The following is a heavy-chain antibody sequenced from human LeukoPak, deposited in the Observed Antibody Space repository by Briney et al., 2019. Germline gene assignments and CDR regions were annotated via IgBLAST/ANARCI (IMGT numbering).Heavy chain of an antibody. CDR2: ISGSGASI. Sequence: GGSLRLSCAASGFTFSAYYMSWIRQAPGKGLEWVSYISGSGASIYYTDSVKGRFTISRDNAKNSLYLQMNSLRAEDTALYYCAKDAAGYSSSWHTAGYFDYWGQGTLVTASS. CDR3: AKDAAGYSSSWHTAGYFDY. V-gene: IGHV3-11*01. D-gene: IGHD6-13*01. J-gene: IGHJ4*02. CDR1: GFTFSAYY.